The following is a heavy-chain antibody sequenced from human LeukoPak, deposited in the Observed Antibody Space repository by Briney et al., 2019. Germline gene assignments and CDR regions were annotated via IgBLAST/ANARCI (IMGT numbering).Heavy chain of an antibody. CDR2: TSSGGHT. CDR3: ARDQRSLYDF. D-gene: IGHD1-26*01. V-gene: IGHV4-39*07. CDR1: GDSINSINYY. Sequence: SETLSLTCTVSGDSINSINYYWGWIHRPPGEGLEWIASTSSGGHTFYNPSLKSRVTISIDTSKNQFSLKLASVTAADTAIYYCARDQRSLYDFWGQGSLVTVSS. J-gene: IGHJ4*02.